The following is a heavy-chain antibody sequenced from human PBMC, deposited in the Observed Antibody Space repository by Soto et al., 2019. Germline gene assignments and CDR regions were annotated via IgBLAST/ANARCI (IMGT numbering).Heavy chain of an antibody. J-gene: IGHJ3*02. CDR1: GFSLNTTAVG. V-gene: IGHV2-5*02. Sequence: QITLKESGPTLVKPTQTLTLTCTFSGFSLNTTAVGVGWIRQPPGKALEGLALIYWDNAERYNPSLKTRLTITKDTSKNQVVHKTTNMDPVDTAKYFCAHREGDDCVWGSYKDAFDIWGQETMVTFSS. CDR2: IYWDNAE. CDR3: AHREGDDCVWGSYKDAFDI. D-gene: IGHD3-16*01.